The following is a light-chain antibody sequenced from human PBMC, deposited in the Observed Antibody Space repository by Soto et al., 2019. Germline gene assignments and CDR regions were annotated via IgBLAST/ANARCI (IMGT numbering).Light chain of an antibody. J-gene: IGKJ2*01. CDR2: GAS. Sequence: EIVITQSPATLSVSRGERATLSCRASQSVNSHLAWYQQKPGQAPRLLIYGASTRATGIPASFSGSWSGTEFTLTISALQPDDFATYYCQQHDDYSHTTFGQGTKVDIK. CDR3: QQHDDYSHTT. V-gene: IGKV3-15*01. CDR1: QSVNSH.